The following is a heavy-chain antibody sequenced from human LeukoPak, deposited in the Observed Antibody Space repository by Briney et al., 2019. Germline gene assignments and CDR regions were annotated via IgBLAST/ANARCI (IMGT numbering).Heavy chain of an antibody. D-gene: IGHD1-26*01. J-gene: IGHJ4*02. V-gene: IGHV3-23*01. CDR1: GFTFSSYA. CDR2: ISNSGGST. CDR3: AKVRWELLSLVDY. Sequence: PGGSLRLSCAASGFTFSSYAMSWVRQAPGKGLEWVSTISNSGGSTYYADSVKGRFTISGDNSKNTLYLQMNSLRAEDTAVYYCAKVRWELLSLVDYWGQGALVTVSS.